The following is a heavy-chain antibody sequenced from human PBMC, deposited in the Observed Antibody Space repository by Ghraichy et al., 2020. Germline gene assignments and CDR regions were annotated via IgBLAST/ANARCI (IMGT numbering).Heavy chain of an antibody. CDR1: GGSFSGYY. D-gene: IGHD2-15*01. CDR2: INHSGST. Sequence: SQTLSLTCAVYGGSFSGYYWSWIRQPPGKGLEWIGEINHSGSTNYNPSLKSRVTISVDTSKNQFSLKLSSVTAADTAVYYCAVPSEDYYYYGMDVWGQGTTVTVSS. CDR3: AVPSEDYYYYGMDV. J-gene: IGHJ6*02. V-gene: IGHV4-34*01.